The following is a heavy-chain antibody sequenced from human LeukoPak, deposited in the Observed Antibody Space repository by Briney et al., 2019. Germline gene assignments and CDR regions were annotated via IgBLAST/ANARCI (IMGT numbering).Heavy chain of an antibody. CDR3: AREPHINYIVVVPAAIRGDMDV. D-gene: IGHD2-2*02. CDR2: ISYDGSNK. CDR1: GFTFSTYA. Sequence: GGSLRLSCAASGFTFSTYAMNWVRQAPGKGLEWMAVISYDGSNKYYADSVKGRFTISRDNSKNTLYLQMNSLRAEDTAVYYCAREPHINYIVVVPAAIRGDMDVWGKGTTVTVSS. J-gene: IGHJ6*03. V-gene: IGHV3-30-3*01.